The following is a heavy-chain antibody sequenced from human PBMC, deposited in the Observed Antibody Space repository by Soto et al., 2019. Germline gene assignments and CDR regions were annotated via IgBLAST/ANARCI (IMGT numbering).Heavy chain of an antibody. J-gene: IGHJ5*02. V-gene: IGHV1-69*13. D-gene: IGHD3-22*01. Sequence: GASVKVSCKASGGTFTSYAINWVRQAPGQGLEWMGGIIPIFGTTNYAQKLQGRVTITADESTSTAYMELSSLRSEDTAVYYCARGPYFYDTSGYYGGDGFDPWGQGTLVTVSS. CDR1: GGTFTSYA. CDR2: IIPIFGTT. CDR3: ARGPYFYDTSGYYGGDGFDP.